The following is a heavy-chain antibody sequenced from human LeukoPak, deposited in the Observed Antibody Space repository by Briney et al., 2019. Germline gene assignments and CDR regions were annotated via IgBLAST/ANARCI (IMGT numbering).Heavy chain of an antibody. CDR3: AKIGDSSSLFDY. V-gene: IGHV3-74*01. D-gene: IGHD6-6*01. CDR1: GFTFSSYW. CDR2: INSDGSST. J-gene: IGHJ4*02. Sequence: GGSLRLSCAASGFTFSSYWMHWVRQAPGKGLVWVSRINSDGSSTSYADSVKGRFTISRDNSKNTLYLQMNSLRAEDTAVYYCAKIGDSSSLFDYWGQGTLVTVSS.